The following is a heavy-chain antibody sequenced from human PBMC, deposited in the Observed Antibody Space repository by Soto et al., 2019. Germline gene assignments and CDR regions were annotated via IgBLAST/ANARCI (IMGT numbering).Heavy chain of an antibody. V-gene: IGHV3-74*01. J-gene: IGHJ4*02. CDR2: INGAGSNT. CDR3: ARDHFGGNTAY. D-gene: IGHD2-15*01. Sequence: EVQLVESGGDLVQPGGSLRLSCVASGFSFSSYWINWVRHVPGKGLVWVSRINGAGSNTDYADSVKGRFTISRDNTKNTLYLQMNSLRSDDTSVYSCARDHFGGNTAYWGQGTLVTVSS. CDR1: GFSFSSYW.